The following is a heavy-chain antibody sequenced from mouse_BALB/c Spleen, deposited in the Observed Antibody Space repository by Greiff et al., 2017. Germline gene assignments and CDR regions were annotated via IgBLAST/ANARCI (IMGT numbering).Heavy chain of an antibody. Sequence: EVKLVESGGGLVQPGGSLRLSCATSGFTFTDYYMSWVRQPPGKALEWLGFIRNKANGYTTEYSASVKGPFTISRDNSQSILYLQMNTLRAEDSAAYYCARDIGYGNQGAMDYWGQGTSVTVSS. CDR2: IRNKANGYTT. CDR1: GFTFTDYY. V-gene: IGHV7-3*02. D-gene: IGHD2-10*02. J-gene: IGHJ4*01. CDR3: ARDIGYGNQGAMDY.